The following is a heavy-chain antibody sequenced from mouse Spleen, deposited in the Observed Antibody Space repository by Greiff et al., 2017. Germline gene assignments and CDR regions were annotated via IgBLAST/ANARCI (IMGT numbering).Heavy chain of an antibody. CDR3: ARPGVDWYFDV. V-gene: IGHV5-9-1*01. Sequence: EVMLVESGGGLVKPGGSLKLSCAASGFTFSSYAMSWVRQTPEKRLEWVATISSGGSYTYYPDSVKGRFTISRDNAKNTLYLQMSSLRSEDTAMYYCARPGVDWYFDVWGAGTTVTVSS. D-gene: IGHD1-1*01. CDR1: GFTFSSYA. J-gene: IGHJ1*01. CDR2: ISSGGSYT.